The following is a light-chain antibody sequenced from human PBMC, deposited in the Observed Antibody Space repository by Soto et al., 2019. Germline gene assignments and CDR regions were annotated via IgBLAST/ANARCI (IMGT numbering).Light chain of an antibody. J-gene: IGKJ1*01. CDR1: QTIGSGY. CDR2: GAS. V-gene: IGKV3-20*01. Sequence: EIVLTQSPGTLSLSLGERATLSCRASQTIGSGYLAWYQKKPGQAPRLLIYGASTRATGIPDRFSGSGSGTAFTLPISRLEPDDFAVYYCQQDGGSPPGTFGQGTKVEIK. CDR3: QQDGGSPPGT.